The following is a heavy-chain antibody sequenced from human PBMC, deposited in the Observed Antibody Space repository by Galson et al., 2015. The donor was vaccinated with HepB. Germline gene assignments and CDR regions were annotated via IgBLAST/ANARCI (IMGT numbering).Heavy chain of an antibody. Sequence: SLRLSCAASGFTFGHYKMNWVRQAPGKGLEWVSYISSSGSFTYYADSVKGRFTISRDNGKNSLYLQMNSLRAEDTAIYYCAREDGGDNWNFGEFDYWGRGTLVTVSS. J-gene: IGHJ4*02. CDR3: AREDGGDNWNFGEFDY. D-gene: IGHD1-7*01. CDR1: GFTFGHYK. CDR2: ISSSGSFT. V-gene: IGHV3-48*03.